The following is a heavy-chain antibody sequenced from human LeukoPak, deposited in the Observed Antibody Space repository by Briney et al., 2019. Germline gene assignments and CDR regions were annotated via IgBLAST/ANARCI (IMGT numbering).Heavy chain of an antibody. D-gene: IGHD4-23*01. V-gene: IGHV1-69*05. CDR2: IIPIFGTA. CDR3: ARDLDYGGNSGPDAFDI. CDR1: GGTFSSYA. J-gene: IGHJ3*02. Sequence: SVKVSCKASGGTFSSYAISWVRQAPGQGLEWMGGIIPIFGTANYAQKFQGRVTITTDESTSTAYMGLSSLRSEDTAVYYCARDLDYGGNSGPDAFDIWGQGTMVTVSS.